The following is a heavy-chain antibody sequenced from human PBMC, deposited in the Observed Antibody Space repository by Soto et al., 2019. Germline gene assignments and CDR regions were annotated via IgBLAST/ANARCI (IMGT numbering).Heavy chain of an antibody. CDR1: GGSFSGYY. Sequence: SETLSLTCAVYGGSFSGYYWSWIRQPPGKGLEWIGEINHSGSTNYNPSLKSRVTISVDTSKNQFSLKLSSVTAADTAVYYCARADSGTSLDYWGQGTLVTVSS. D-gene: IGHD6-19*01. CDR2: INHSGST. CDR3: ARADSGTSLDY. V-gene: IGHV4-34*01. J-gene: IGHJ4*02.